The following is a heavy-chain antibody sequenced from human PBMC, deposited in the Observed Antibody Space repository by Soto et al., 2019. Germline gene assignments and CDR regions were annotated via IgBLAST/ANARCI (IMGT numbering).Heavy chain of an antibody. Sequence: PGGSLRLSCAASGFTFSSYSMNWVRQAPGKGLEWVSSISSSSSYIYYADSVKGRFTISRDNAKNSLYLQMNSLRAEDTAVYYCATNPGYSSGRVDYWGQGTLGTVS. D-gene: IGHD6-19*01. V-gene: IGHV3-21*01. CDR3: ATNPGYSSGRVDY. CDR1: GFTFSSYS. J-gene: IGHJ4*02. CDR2: ISSSSSYI.